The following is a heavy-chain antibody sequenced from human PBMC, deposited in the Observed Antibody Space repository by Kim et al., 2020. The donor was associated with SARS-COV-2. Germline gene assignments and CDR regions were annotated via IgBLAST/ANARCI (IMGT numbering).Heavy chain of an antibody. CDR1: GFTFSTSP. V-gene: IGHV3-23*01. CDR3: AKGVTNSGFDY. D-gene: IGHD4-17*01. Sequence: GGSLRLSCVASGFTFSTSPMGWVRQAPGEGLEWVSRISWDGTRTYYEDSAKGRVTMSSDKSKNTVYLHMNSLRVEDTAVYYCAKGVTNSGFDYWGQGAQVTVST. J-gene: IGHJ4*02. CDR2: ISWDGTRT.